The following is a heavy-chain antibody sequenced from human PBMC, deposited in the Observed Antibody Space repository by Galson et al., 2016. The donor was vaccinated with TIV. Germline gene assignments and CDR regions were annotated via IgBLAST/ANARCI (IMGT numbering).Heavy chain of an antibody. J-gene: IGHJ4*02. CDR3: ARGSSWTHDY. Sequence: SLRLSCAASGFSSSTSWINWVRQAPGKGLEWLAMIKEDGSEKDYVDSVKGRFTISRDTASDSVYLQMNSLRAEDTAVYYCARGSSWTHDYWGQGTLVTVSS. V-gene: IGHV3-7*04. D-gene: IGHD6-13*01. CDR2: IKEDGSEK. CDR1: GFSSSTSW.